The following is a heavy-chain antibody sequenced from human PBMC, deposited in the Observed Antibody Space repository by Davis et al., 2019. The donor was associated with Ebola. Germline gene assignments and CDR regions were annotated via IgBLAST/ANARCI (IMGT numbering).Heavy chain of an antibody. CDR3: AREWSTVTTGGWFDP. D-gene: IGHD4-17*01. Sequence: LRPSCTLSGGSISSGGYYWSWIRQHPGKGLEWIGYIYYSGSTYYNPSLKSRVTISVDTSKNQFSLKLSSVTAADTAVYYCAREWSTVTTGGWFDPWGQGTLVTVSS. J-gene: IGHJ5*02. CDR1: GGSISSGGYY. V-gene: IGHV4-31*03. CDR2: IYYSGST.